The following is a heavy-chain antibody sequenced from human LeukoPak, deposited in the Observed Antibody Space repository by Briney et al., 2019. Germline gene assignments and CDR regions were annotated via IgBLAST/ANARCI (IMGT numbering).Heavy chain of an antibody. CDR2: ISGSGGST. CDR3: AKVRVPVYSRGFDY. D-gene: IGHD6-19*01. V-gene: IGHV3-23*01. J-gene: IGHJ4*02. CDR1: GFTFSSYA. Sequence: PGGSLILSCAASGFTFSSYAMSWVRQAPGKGLEWVSAISGSGGSTYYADSVKGRFTISRDNSKNTLYLQMNSLRAEDTAVYYCAKVRVPVYSRGFDYWGQGTPFTVSS.